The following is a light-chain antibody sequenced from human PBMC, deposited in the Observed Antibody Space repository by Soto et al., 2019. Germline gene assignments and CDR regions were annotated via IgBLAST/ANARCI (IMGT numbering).Light chain of an antibody. CDR3: VLYMGSGISV. Sequence: QTVVTQERSFSVSPGGTVTLTCGLSSGSVSTSYYPSWYHQTPGQAPRTLISSTNTRSSGVPDRFSGSILGNKAALTITGAQADDESDYYCVLYMGSGISVFGTGTKVTVL. V-gene: IGLV8-61*01. J-gene: IGLJ1*01. CDR1: SGSVSTSYY. CDR2: STN.